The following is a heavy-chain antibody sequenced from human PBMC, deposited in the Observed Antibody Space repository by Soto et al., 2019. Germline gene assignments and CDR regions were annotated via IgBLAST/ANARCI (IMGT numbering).Heavy chain of an antibody. D-gene: IGHD6-13*01. Sequence: EVQLLESGGGLVQPGGSLRLSCAASGFTVSGYAMSWVRQAPGKGLEWVSAISGSGGSTYYADSVKGRFTISRDNSKNTLYLQMNSLRAEDTAVYYCARIAAAGSYYFDYWGQGTLVTVSS. J-gene: IGHJ4*02. V-gene: IGHV3-23*01. CDR2: ISGSGGST. CDR3: ARIAAAGSYYFDY. CDR1: GFTVSGYA.